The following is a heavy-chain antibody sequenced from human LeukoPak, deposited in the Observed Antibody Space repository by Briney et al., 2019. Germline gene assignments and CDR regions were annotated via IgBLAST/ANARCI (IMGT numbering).Heavy chain of an antibody. CDR2: IIPIFGTA. D-gene: IGHD3-10*01. V-gene: IGHV1-69*01. CDR3: ARLSDTMVRGYYFDY. Sequence: SVKVSCKASGGTFSSYAISWVRQAPGQGLEWMGGIIPIFGTANYAQKFQGRVTITADESTSTAYMELSSLKASDTAMYYCARLSDTMVRGYYFDYWGQGTLVTVSS. CDR1: GGTFSSYA. J-gene: IGHJ4*02.